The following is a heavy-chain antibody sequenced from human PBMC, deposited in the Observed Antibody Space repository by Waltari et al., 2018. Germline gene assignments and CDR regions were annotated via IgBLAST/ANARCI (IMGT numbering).Heavy chain of an antibody. D-gene: IGHD3-9*01. J-gene: IGHJ4*02. CDR2: IIPSFGTA. CDR1: GGTFSSYA. Sequence: QVQLVQSGAEVKKPGSSVKVSCKASGGTFSSYAISWVRQAPGQGLEWMGGIIPSFGTANYAQKFQGRVTITTDESTSTAYMELSSLRSEDTAVYYCAREYYDILTGQYFDYWGQGTLVTVSS. V-gene: IGHV1-69*05. CDR3: AREYYDILTGQYFDY.